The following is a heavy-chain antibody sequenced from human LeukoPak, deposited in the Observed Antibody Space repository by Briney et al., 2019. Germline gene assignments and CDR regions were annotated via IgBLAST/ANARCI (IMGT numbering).Heavy chain of an antibody. CDR3: LTIVETTFDAFDI. Sequence: GGSLRLSCAASGFTFSRYWIHWVRQAPGKGLVWVSRINPDDKSASYADSVKGRFTIARDDARKTLYLQMNSLRAEDTAVYYCLTIVETTFDAFDIWGQGTMVTVSS. V-gene: IGHV3-74*01. J-gene: IGHJ3*02. CDR1: GFTFSRYW. CDR2: INPDDKSA. D-gene: IGHD2/OR15-2a*01.